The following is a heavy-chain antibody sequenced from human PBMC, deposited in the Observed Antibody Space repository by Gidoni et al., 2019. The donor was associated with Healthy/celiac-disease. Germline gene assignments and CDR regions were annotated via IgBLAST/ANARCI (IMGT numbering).Heavy chain of an antibody. D-gene: IGHD2-21*02. V-gene: IGHV4-34*01. CDR1: VGSFSGYY. CDR3: ARYGGNSSNWFDP. Sequence: QVQLQQWGAGLLKPSETLYLPCAAYVGSFSGYYWSWIRQPPGKGREWIGEINHSGSTNYNPSLKSRVTISVDTSKNQFSLKLSSVTAADTAVYYCARYGGNSSNWFDPWGQGTLVTVSS. J-gene: IGHJ5*02. CDR2: INHSGST.